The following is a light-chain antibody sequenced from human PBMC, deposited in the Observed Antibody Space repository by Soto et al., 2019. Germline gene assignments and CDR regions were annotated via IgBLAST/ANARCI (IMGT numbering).Light chain of an antibody. V-gene: IGLV2-14*01. CDR2: DVT. CDR3: ISYASINTYV. Sequence: QSALTQPASVSGSPGQSITISCTGTSSDVGGYDYVSWYQQHPGKAPKLMIYDVTNRPSGVSNRFSGSKSGNTASLTISGLQAEDEAYYYCISYASINTYVFGTGTKVTVL. CDR1: SSDVGGYDY. J-gene: IGLJ1*01.